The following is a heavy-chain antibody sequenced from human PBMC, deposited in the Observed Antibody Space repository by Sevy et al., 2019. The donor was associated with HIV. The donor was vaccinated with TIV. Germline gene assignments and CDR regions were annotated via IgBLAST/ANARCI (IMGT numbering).Heavy chain of an antibody. J-gene: IGHJ6*02. CDR2: ISAYNVNT. V-gene: IGHV1-18*01. CDR1: GYTFTSYG. CDR3: ARGRKKAAAGPAPPLTYYYYGMDV. D-gene: IGHD6-13*01. Sequence: ASVKVSCKASGYTFTSYGISWVRQAPGQGLEGMGWISAYNVNTNYAQKPQGRFTMTTDTSTSTAYMELRSLRSDDTAVYYCARGRKKAAAGPAPPLTYYYYGMDVWGQGTTVTVSS.